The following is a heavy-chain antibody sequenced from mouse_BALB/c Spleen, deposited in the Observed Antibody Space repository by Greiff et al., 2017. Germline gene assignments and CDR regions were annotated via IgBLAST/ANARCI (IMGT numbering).Heavy chain of an antibody. CDR3: ARVFTTEGYFDV. Sequence: EVQLQQSGPGLVKPSQSLSLTCTVTGYSITSDYAWNWIRQFPGNKLEWMGYISYSGSTSYNPSLKSRISITRDTSKNQFFLQLNSVTTEDTATYYCARVFTTEGYFDVWGAGTTVTVSS. CDR1: GYSITSDYA. CDR2: ISYSGST. V-gene: IGHV3-2*02. D-gene: IGHD1-1*01. J-gene: IGHJ1*01.